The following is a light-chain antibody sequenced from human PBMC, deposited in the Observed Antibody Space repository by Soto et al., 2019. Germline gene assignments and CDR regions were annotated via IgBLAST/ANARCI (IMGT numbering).Light chain of an antibody. V-gene: IGKV1-5*03. Sequence: DIQMTQSPSTLSASVGDRVTITCRASQSIRSELAWYQQKPGKAPKLLIYKASSLDSGVPSRFSGSGSGTEFTLTVSSLQPDDFATYYCQQANSFPISFGQGTRLEIK. J-gene: IGKJ5*01. CDR2: KAS. CDR1: QSIRSE. CDR3: QQANSFPIS.